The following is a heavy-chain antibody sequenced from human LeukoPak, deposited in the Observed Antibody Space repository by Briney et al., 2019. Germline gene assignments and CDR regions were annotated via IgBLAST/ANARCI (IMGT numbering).Heavy chain of an antibody. CDR2: IRSSGST. Sequence: PSQTLSLTCTVSGGSISSGSYYWSWIRQPAGKGLEWIGRIRSSGSTNYNPSLKSRVTISVEKSKNQFSLKLSSVTAADTAVYYCTRDRAWDRSYYMDVWGKGTTVTVSS. CDR1: GGSISSGSYY. CDR3: TRDRAWDRSYYMDV. V-gene: IGHV4-61*02. J-gene: IGHJ6*03. D-gene: IGHD1-26*01.